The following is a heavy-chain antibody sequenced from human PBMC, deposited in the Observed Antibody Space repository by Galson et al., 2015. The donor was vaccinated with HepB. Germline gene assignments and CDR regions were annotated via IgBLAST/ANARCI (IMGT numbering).Heavy chain of an antibody. Sequence: SVKVSCKASGYSFSNYGLSWIRQAPGPGLEWMGWFSGYDGSTNYAQKFQGRVTMTADASTGTAYLELRNLRSDDTAVYYCARDSRLELRLNNYFSYGMDVGGQGSAVLVSS. CDR1: GYSFSNYG. V-gene: IGHV1-18*01. D-gene: IGHD1-1*01. CDR3: ARDSRLELRLNNYFSYGMDV. J-gene: IGHJ6*02. CDR2: FSGYDGST.